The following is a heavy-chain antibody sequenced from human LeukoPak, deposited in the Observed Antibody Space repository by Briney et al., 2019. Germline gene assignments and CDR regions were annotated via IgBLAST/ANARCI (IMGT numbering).Heavy chain of an antibody. CDR3: ACYDCGDY. V-gene: IGHV7-4-1*02. Sequence: ASVKVSCKASGYTFTSYAMNWVRQVPGQGLEWMGWINTNTGSPTYAQAFTGRFVFSLDTSVSTAYLQISSLKTEDTAEYYCACYDCGDYWGQGTLVTVSS. CDR1: GYTFTSYA. CDR2: INTNTGSP. J-gene: IGHJ4*02. D-gene: IGHD2-2*01.